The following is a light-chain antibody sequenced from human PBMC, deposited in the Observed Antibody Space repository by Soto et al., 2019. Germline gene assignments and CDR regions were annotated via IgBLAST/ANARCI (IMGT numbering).Light chain of an antibody. CDR1: QSVSVN. Sequence: EIVMTQSPATLSVSPGERATLSCRASQSVSVNLAWYQQKPGQAPRLLIYGASTRATGIPARFGGSGSGTEFTLTISRLEPEDFAVYFCQQYGSSPRTFGQGTKVDI. CDR2: GAS. J-gene: IGKJ1*01. V-gene: IGKV3-15*01. CDR3: QQYGSSPRT.